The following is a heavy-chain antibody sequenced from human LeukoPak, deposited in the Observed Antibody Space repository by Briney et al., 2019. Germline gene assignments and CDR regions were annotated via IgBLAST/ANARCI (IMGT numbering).Heavy chain of an antibody. CDR2: ISGSGGST. J-gene: IGHJ4*02. CDR3: ASYGEGYYFDY. CDR1: GFTFSSYA. D-gene: IGHD1-26*01. Sequence: TGGSLRLSCAASGFTFSSYAMSWVRQAPGKGLEWVSAISGSGGSTYYADSVKGRSTISRDNSKNTLYLQMNSLRAEDTAVYYCASYGEGYYFDYWGQGTLVTVSS. V-gene: IGHV3-23*01.